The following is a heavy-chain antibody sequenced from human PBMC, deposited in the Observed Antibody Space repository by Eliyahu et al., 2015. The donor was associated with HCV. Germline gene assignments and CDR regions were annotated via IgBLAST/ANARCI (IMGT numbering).Heavy chain of an antibody. D-gene: IGHD3-16*02. Sequence: QIQLVQSGVEVKKPGASVKVSCKASXYKFYNYGISWVRQAPGQGLEYLGWISVYNGNTKFSQNFQDRVTLTTDTSTDTAYMELTSLTSDDTAVYYCAREDYIWGGYRTHIDSWGQGTLVIVSS. CDR2: ISVYNGNT. V-gene: IGHV1-18*01. CDR1: XYKFYNYG. J-gene: IGHJ4*02. CDR3: AREDYIWGGYRTHIDS.